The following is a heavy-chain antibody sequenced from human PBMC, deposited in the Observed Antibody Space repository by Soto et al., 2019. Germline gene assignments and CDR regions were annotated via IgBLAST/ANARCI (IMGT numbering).Heavy chain of an antibody. CDR3: ARGRLIVVVPAAIGSWFDP. V-gene: IGHV4-34*01. Sequence: SETLSLTCAVYGGSFSGYYWSWIRQPPGKGLEWIGEINHSGSTNYNPSLKSRVTISVDTSKNQFSLKLSSVTAADTAVYYCARGRLIVVVPAAIGSWFDPWGQGTPVTVSS. J-gene: IGHJ5*02. CDR1: GGSFSGYY. D-gene: IGHD2-2*01. CDR2: INHSGST.